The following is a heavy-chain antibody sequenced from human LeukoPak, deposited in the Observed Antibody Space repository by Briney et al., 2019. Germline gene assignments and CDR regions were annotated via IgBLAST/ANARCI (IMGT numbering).Heavy chain of an antibody. Sequence: SETLSLTCAVYGGSFSGYYWSWIRQPPGKGLEWIGEINHSGSTNYNPSLKSRVTISVDTSKNQFSLKLSSVTAADTAVYYCARGPRITMIVVVIDDDAFDIWGQETMVTVSS. CDR3: ARGPRITMIVVVIDDDAFDI. J-gene: IGHJ3*02. V-gene: IGHV4-34*01. D-gene: IGHD3-22*01. CDR1: GGSFSGYY. CDR2: INHSGST.